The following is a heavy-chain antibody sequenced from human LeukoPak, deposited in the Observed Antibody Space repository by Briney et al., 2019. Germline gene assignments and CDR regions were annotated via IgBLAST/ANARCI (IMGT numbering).Heavy chain of an antibody. CDR1: GYTFTNYG. CDR3: ARAGYSSGGSWYPGAFDY. D-gene: IGHD2-15*01. J-gene: IGHJ4*02. Sequence: ASVKVSCKASGYTFTNYGFTWVRQAPGQGLEWMGWISGDDGHTNYAQNFQGRVTVTTETSTSTAYMELRSLRSDDTAVYYCARAGYSSGGSWYPGAFDYWGQGTLVTVSS. CDR2: ISGDDGHT. V-gene: IGHV1-18*01.